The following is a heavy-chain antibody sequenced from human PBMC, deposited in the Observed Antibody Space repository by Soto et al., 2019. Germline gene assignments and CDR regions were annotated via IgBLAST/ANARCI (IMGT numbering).Heavy chain of an antibody. V-gene: IGHV5-10-1*01. CDR3: ARQIHASDTRPNFQYYFDS. CDR1: GYRFGGSW. CDR2: IDPSDSQT. Sequence: PGDSLKISCQGSGYRFGGSWITWLRQKPGKGLEWMGRIDPSDSQTYYSHSFRGHVTISVTKSINTVFLQLSRLRAADPARYYCARQIHASDTRPNFQYYFDSWGQGTPVTVSS. D-gene: IGHD5-18*01. J-gene: IGHJ4*02.